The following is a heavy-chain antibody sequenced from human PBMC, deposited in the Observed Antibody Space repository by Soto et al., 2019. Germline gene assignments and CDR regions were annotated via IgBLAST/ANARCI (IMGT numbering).Heavy chain of an antibody. CDR2: IYYSGST. D-gene: IGHD1-26*01. CDR1: GGSITSYY. V-gene: IGHV4-59*08. J-gene: IGHJ6*03. CDR3: ASHYRAPTAYYFYYMDV. Sequence: QVQLQESGPGLVKPSETLSLTCTVSGGSITSYYWSWIRQPPGKGLEWIGYIYYSGSTNYNPSLKSRVTISVDTSKNQFSLRLSSVTAADTAVYYCASHYRAPTAYYFYYMDVWGKGTTVTVSS.